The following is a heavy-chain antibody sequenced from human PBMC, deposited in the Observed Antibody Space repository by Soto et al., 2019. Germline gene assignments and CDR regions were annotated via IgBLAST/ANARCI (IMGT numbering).Heavy chain of an antibody. CDR3: ARGIRNYYGVDV. CDR1: GCTFSSYW. V-gene: IGHV3-74*01. J-gene: IGHJ6*02. Sequence: GGSLRLCCRASGCTFSSYWLHWVRQAPGKGLVWVSRIKGDGSSASYADSVKDRFTISRDNAKNTLYLQMNSLGAEDTAVYWCARGIRNYYGVDVWGQGTMVTVSS. CDR2: IKGDGSSA.